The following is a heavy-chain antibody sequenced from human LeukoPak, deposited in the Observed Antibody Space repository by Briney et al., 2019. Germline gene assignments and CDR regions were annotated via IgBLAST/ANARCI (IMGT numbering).Heavy chain of an antibody. CDR3: ARGDDYGDSLLAY. CDR2: ISTTGRTI. V-gene: IGHV3-48*03. Sequence: GGSLRPSCAASGFAFSGYEMNWVRQAPGKGLEWISYISTTGRTIYYADSVKGRFTISRDNAKDSLYLQMNSLRAEDTAVYYCARGDDYGDSLLAYWGQGTLVTVSS. J-gene: IGHJ4*02. D-gene: IGHD4-17*01. CDR1: GFAFSGYE.